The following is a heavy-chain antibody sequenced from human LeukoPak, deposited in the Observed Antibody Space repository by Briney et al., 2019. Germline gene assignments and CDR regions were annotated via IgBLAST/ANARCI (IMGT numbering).Heavy chain of an antibody. Sequence: PSETLSLTCAVSGGSISSGGYSWSWIRQPPGKGLEWIGYIYHSGSTYYNPSLKSRVTISVDTSKNQFSLKLSSVTAADTAVYYCARDYNVGGDRGGFDYWGQGTLVTVSS. CDR1: GGSISSGGYS. CDR2: IYHSGST. V-gene: IGHV4-30-2*01. J-gene: IGHJ4*02. D-gene: IGHD4-17*01. CDR3: ARDYNVGGDRGGFDY.